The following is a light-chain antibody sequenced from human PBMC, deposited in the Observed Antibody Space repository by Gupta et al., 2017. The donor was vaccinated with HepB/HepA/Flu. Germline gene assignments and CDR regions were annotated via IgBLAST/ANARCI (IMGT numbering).Light chain of an antibody. Sequence: QFVLTPPPSASGTPGQRVTIPCSASSSNIGSNYVYWYQQFPGTAPKLLIYRNNQRPSGVPDRFSGSKSVTSASLAISGLRSDDEADYYCATWDDSLSGYVFGNGTNVTVL. V-gene: IGLV1-47*01. CDR2: RNN. J-gene: IGLJ1*01. CDR3: ATWDDSLSGYV. CDR1: SSNIGSNY.